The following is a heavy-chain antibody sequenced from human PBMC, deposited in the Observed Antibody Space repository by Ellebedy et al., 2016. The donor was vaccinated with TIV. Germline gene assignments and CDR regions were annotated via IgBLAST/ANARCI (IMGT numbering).Heavy chain of an antibody. CDR1: GFTFSSYA. CDR3: AKLPTVSPGRDWFDP. D-gene: IGHD4-17*01. J-gene: IGHJ5*02. V-gene: IGHV3-23*01. Sequence: PGGSLRLSCAASGFTFSSYAMSWVRKAPGKGLEWVSAISGSGGSTYDADSVKGRFTIARDNSKSTLYLQMNRLRADDTAVYYCAKLPTVSPGRDWFDPWGQGTLVTVSS. CDR2: ISGSGGST.